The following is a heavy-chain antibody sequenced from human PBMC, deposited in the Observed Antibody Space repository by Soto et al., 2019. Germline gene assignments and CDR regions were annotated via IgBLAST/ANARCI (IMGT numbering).Heavy chain of an antibody. CDR2: INSDGSST. J-gene: IGHJ4*02. V-gene: IGHV3-74*01. D-gene: IGHD3-22*01. CDR1: GFTFSSYW. CDR3: ARGSPHDSSGYGLDY. Sequence: GGSLRLSCAASGFTFSSYWMHWVRQAPGKGLVWVSRINSDGSSTSYADSVKGRFTISRDNAKNTLYLQMNSLRAEDTAVYYCARGSPHDSSGYGLDYWGQGTLVTVSS.